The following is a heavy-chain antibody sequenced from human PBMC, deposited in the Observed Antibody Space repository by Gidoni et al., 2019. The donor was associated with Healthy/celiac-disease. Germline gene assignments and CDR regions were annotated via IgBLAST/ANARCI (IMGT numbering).Heavy chain of an antibody. Sequence: QVQLVPSGAEVKKPGASVKVSCTASGYTFTSYYMHWGRQAPGQGLEWRGIINPSGGSTSYAQKFQGRVTMTSDTSTSTVYMELSSLRSEDTAVYYCARGDGAPYYYYGMDVWGQGTTVTVSS. J-gene: IGHJ6*02. CDR1: GYTFTSYY. D-gene: IGHD4-17*01. CDR2: INPSGGST. V-gene: IGHV1-46*01. CDR3: ARGDGAPYYYYGMDV.